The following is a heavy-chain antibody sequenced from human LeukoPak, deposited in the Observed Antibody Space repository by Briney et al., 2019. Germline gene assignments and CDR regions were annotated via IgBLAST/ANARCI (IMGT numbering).Heavy chain of an antibody. CDR3: AGTYYYDSSGFYPEFFQH. CDR2: ISSSSSYI. CDR1: GFTFSNYS. Sequence: GGSLRLSCAASGFTFSNYSMNWVRQAPGKGLEWVSSISSSSSYIYYADSVKGRFTISRDNAKNSLYLQMNSLRAEDTALYYCAGTYYYDSSGFYPEFFQHWGQGTLVIISS. J-gene: IGHJ1*01. D-gene: IGHD3-22*01. V-gene: IGHV3-21*04.